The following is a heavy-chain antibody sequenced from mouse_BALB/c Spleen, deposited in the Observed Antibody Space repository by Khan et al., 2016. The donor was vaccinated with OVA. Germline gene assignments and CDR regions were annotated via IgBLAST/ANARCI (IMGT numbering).Heavy chain of an antibody. CDR2: ISYSGVT. J-gene: IGHJ2*01. D-gene: IGHD1-1*01. CDR1: GYSITSGYA. CDR3: ARGNYYGYYFDY. V-gene: IGHV3-2*02. Sequence: EVQLQESGPGLVKPSQSLSLTCTVTGYSITSGYAWNWIQQFPGNKLEWMGYISYSGVTSYTPSLKSRISITRDTSKNQFFLQLNSVTTEDTATYYYARGNYYGYYFDYWGQGTTLTVSA.